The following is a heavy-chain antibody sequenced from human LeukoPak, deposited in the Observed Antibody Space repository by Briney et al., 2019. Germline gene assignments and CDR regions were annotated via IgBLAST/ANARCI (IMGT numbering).Heavy chain of an antibody. Sequence: KRGESLKISCKTPGSIFINYWIGWVRPMPGKGLEWMGNIYPGDSDITYSPSFQGQVTISADKSISTAYLQWSSLKASDSAIYYCARQSRDGSIKQGYYFDYWGEGTLVSVSS. V-gene: IGHV5-51*01. CDR3: ARQSRDGSIKQGYYFDY. CDR2: IYPGDSDI. D-gene: IGHD5-24*01. CDR1: GSIFINYW. J-gene: IGHJ4*02.